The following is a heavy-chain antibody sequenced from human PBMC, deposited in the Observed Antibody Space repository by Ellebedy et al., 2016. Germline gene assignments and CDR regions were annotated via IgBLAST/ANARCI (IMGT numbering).Heavy chain of an antibody. V-gene: IGHV4-59*01. J-gene: IGHJ5*02. CDR1: GGSISSYY. Sequence: SETLSLXXTVSGGSISSYYWSWIRQPPGKGLEWIGYIYYSGSTNYNPSLKSRVTISVDTSKNQFSLKLSSVTAADTAVYYCARGTKYNWFNPWGQGTLVTVSS. D-gene: IGHD1-1*01. CDR3: ARGTKYNWFNP. CDR2: IYYSGST.